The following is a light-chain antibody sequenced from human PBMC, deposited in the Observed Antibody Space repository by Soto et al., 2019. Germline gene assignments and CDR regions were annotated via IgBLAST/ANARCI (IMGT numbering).Light chain of an antibody. V-gene: IGKV1-33*01. CDR3: QQYDNPSLT. CDR1: QDISNY. CDR2: DAS. Sequence: DIQMTQSPSSLSASVGDRVTITCQASQDISNYLNWYQQIPGKAPKLLIYDASNLETGVPSRFSGSGSGTDFTFTISSLQPEDIATYYCQQYDNPSLTFGGGTKVEIK. J-gene: IGKJ4*01.